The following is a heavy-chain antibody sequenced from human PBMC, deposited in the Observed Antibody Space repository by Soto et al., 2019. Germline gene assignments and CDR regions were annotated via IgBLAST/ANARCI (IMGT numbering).Heavy chain of an antibody. D-gene: IGHD1-1*01. CDR2: ISYDGSNK. J-gene: IGHJ5*02. V-gene: IGHV3-30-3*01. CDR1: GFTFSSYA. CDR3: AKDPPSPWTANWVDP. Sequence: GGSLRLSCAASGFTFSSYAMHWVRQAPGKGLEWVAVISYDGSNKYYADSVKGRFTISRDNSKNTLYLQMNSLRADDTATYYCAKDPPSPWTANWVDPWGTGTLVTVSS.